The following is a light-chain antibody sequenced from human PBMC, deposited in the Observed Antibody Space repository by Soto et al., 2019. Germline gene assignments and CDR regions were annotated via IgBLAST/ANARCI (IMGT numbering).Light chain of an antibody. J-gene: IGKJ1*01. Sequence: DIQMTQSPSTLSASVGDRVTITCRASQSISSWLAWYQQKPGKAPKLLIYKAYSLESGVPSRFSGSGSATEFTLTNSSLQADNFATYYCQQYNSYSRTFSQENKVEIK. CDR2: KAY. CDR3: QQYNSYSRT. CDR1: QSISSW. V-gene: IGKV1-5*03.